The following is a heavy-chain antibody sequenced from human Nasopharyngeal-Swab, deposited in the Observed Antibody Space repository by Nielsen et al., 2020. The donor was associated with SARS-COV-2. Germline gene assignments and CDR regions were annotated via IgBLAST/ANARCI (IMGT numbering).Heavy chain of an antibody. V-gene: IGHV3-33*01. CDR2: IWYDGSNK. D-gene: IGHD3-3*01. J-gene: IGHJ4*02. CDR1: GFTFSSYG. Sequence: GESLKISCAASGFTFSSYGMHWVRQAPGKGLEWVALIWYDGSNKYYADSVKGRFTISRDNSKNTLYLQINSLRAKDTAVYYCARGNDFRSGYHPYYYDYWGQGTVVTVSS. CDR3: ARGNDFRSGYHPYYYDY.